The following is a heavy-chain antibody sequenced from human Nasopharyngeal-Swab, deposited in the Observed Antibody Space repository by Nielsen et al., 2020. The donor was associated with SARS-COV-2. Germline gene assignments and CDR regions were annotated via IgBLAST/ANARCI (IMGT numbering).Heavy chain of an antibody. D-gene: IGHD5-12*01. CDR3: AKDGGDYDYSAG. CDR2: ISGSGGST. V-gene: IGHV3-23*01. CDR1: GFTFSSYA. Sequence: GESLKISCAASGFTFSSYAMSWVRQAPGKGLEWVSAISGSGGSTYYADSVKGRFTISRDNSKNTLYLQMKSLRAEDTAVYYCAKDGGDYDYSAGWGQGTLVTVSS. J-gene: IGHJ4*02.